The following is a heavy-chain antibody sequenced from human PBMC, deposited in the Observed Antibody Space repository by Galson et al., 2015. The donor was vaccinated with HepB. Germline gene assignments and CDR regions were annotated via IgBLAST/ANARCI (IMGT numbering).Heavy chain of an antibody. CDR1: GFTFSSYA. V-gene: IGHV3-23*01. D-gene: IGHD3-22*01. CDR2: ISGSGGST. CDR3: AKDRNYYDSSGYYYGDGPSFDY. J-gene: IGHJ4*02. Sequence: SLRLSCAASGFTFSSYAMSWVRQAPGKGLEWVSAISGSGGSTYYADSVKGRFTISRDNSKNTLYLQMNSLRAEDTAVYYCAKDRNYYDSSGYYYGDGPSFDYWGQGTLVTVSS.